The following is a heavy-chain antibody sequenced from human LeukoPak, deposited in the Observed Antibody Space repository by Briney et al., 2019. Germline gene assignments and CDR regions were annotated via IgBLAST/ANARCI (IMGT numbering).Heavy chain of an antibody. Sequence: PSETLSLTCAVSGYSISSGYYWGWLRPPPGKVLEWIGNIYHSGSTYYNPSLKSRVTISLDTSKNQFSLKRSSVTAADTAMYYCARRDQRNWFDPWGQGTLVTVSS. D-gene: IGHD2-2*01. CDR3: ARRDQRNWFDP. CDR1: GYSISSGYY. V-gene: IGHV4-38-2*01. J-gene: IGHJ5*02. CDR2: IYHSGST.